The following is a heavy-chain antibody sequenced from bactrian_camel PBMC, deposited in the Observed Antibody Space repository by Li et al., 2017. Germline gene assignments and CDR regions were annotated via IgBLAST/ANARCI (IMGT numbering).Heavy chain of an antibody. V-gene: IGHV3S6*01. CDR2: IYTGDGST. D-gene: IGHD5*01. CDR3: AARQPCRVWLGYEDPGEYNI. J-gene: IGHJ4*01. CDR1: GFTFSNNW. Sequence: HVQLVESGGGLVQREGFLKLSCAASGFTFSNNWMHWVRQAPGKGLEWVSSIYTGDGSTNSADSVKGRFAISQDNVKNVLYLQMDSLQPEDTAMYYCAARQPCRVWLGYEDPGEYNIWGQGTQVTVS.